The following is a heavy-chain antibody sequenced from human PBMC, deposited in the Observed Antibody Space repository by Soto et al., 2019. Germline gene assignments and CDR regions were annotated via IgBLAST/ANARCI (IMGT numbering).Heavy chain of an antibody. D-gene: IGHD3-3*01. J-gene: IGHJ6*04. V-gene: IGHV1-18*01. Sequence: ASVKVSCKASGYTFTSYGISWVRQAPGQGLEWMGWISAYNGNTNYAQKLQGRVTMTTDTSTSTAYMELRSLRSDDTAVYYCAINRKLRFLHNGMDYWGKGTTVTV. CDR2: ISAYNGNT. CDR1: GYTFTSYG. CDR3: AINRKLRFLHNGMDY.